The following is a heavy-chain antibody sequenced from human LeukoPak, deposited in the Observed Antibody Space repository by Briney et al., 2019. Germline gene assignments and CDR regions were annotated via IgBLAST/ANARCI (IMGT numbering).Heavy chain of an antibody. CDR2: ISAYNGNT. D-gene: IGHD3-10*01. CDR3: ARGTYYYGSGYVFDI. V-gene: IGHV1-18*01. CDR1: GYTFTSYG. J-gene: IGHJ3*02. Sequence: ASVKVSCKASGYTFTSYGINWVRQAPGQGLEWMGWISAYNGNTNYAQKLQGRVTMTTDTSTSTAYMELRSLRSDDTAVYYCARGTYYYGSGYVFDIWGQGTMVTVSS.